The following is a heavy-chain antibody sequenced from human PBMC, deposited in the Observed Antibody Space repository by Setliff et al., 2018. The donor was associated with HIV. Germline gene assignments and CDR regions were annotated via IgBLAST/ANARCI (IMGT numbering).Heavy chain of an antibody. CDR2: IWYDGSNK. D-gene: IGHD6-19*01. J-gene: IGHJ5*02. Sequence: PGGSLSLSCAASGFTFSSYGMHWVRQAPGKGLEWVAVIWYDGSNKYYADSVKGRFTISRDNSKNTLYLQMNSLRAEDTAVYYCAKEWDSYSSGQESNWFDPWGQGTLVTVSS. CDR1: GFTFSSYG. V-gene: IGHV3-33*06. CDR3: AKEWDSYSSGQESNWFDP.